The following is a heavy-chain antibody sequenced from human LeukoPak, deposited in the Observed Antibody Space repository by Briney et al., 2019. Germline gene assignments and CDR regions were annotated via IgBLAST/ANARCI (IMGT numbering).Heavy chain of an antibody. J-gene: IGHJ6*03. V-gene: IGHV3-30*18. CDR1: GFTFSSYG. CDR2: IEYDGGKK. D-gene: IGHD3-16*01. Sequence: PGRSLRLSCAASGFTFSSYGMHWVRQAPGKGLEWLAFIEYDGGKKYYADSVKGRFTISRDNSKNTLYLEMNSLRVEDTAVFYCAKDGVMLASLIYWYTDVWGRGTTVTVSS. CDR3: AKDGVMLASLIYWYTDV.